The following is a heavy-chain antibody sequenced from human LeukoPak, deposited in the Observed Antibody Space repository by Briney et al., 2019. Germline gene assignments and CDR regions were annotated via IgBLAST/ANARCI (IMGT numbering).Heavy chain of an antibody. V-gene: IGHV4-34*01. CDR2: INHSGST. J-gene: IGHJ3*02. D-gene: IGHD5-18*01. CDR1: GGFFSGYY. Sequence: SETLSLTCAVYGGFFSGYYWSWIRQPPGKGLEWIGEINHSGSTNYNPSLKSRVTISVDTSKNQFSLKLSSVTAADTAVYYCARGPIQLWLRGDAFDIWGQGTMVTVSS. CDR3: ARGPIQLWLRGDAFDI.